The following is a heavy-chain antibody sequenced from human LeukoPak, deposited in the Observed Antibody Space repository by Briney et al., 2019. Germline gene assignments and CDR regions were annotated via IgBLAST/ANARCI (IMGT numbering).Heavy chain of an antibody. CDR1: GFTFTGYW. Sequence: GGSLRLSCSASGFTFTGYWMNWVRQAPGKGPVWVAHINSDGSVTNYADSVKGRFTISRDNAKNTLYLQMNSLRAEDTAVYYCAKGHYYGSGSLDYWGQGTLVTVSS. D-gene: IGHD3-10*01. CDR2: INSDGSVT. CDR3: AKGHYYGSGSLDY. J-gene: IGHJ4*02. V-gene: IGHV3-74*01.